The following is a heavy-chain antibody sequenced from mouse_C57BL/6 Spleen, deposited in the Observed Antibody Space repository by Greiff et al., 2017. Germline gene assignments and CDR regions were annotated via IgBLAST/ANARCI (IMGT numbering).Heavy chain of an antibody. CDR3: ARGGDGYSFDY. Sequence: QVQLQQSGAELVRPGTSVKVSCKASGYAFTNYLIEWVKQRPGQGLEWIGVINPGSGGTNYNEKFKGKVTLTADKSSSTAYMQLSSLTSEDSAVYFCARGGDGYSFDYWGQGTTLTVSS. CDR2: INPGSGGT. CDR1: GYAFTNYL. D-gene: IGHD2-3*01. J-gene: IGHJ2*01. V-gene: IGHV1-54*01.